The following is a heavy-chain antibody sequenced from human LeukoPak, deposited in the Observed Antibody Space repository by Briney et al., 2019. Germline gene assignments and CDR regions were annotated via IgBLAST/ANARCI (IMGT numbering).Heavy chain of an antibody. V-gene: IGHV4-59*01. CDR2: IYYSGST. CDR1: GGSISSYY. CDR3: AREIRLDYYDSSGYYYRDAFDI. J-gene: IGHJ3*02. D-gene: IGHD3-22*01. Sequence: KPSETLSLTCTVSGGSISSYYWSWIRQPPGKGLEWIGYIYYSGSTNYNPSPKSRVTISVDTSKNQFSLKLSSVTAADTAVYYCAREIRLDYYDSSGYYYRDAFDIWGQGTMVTVSS.